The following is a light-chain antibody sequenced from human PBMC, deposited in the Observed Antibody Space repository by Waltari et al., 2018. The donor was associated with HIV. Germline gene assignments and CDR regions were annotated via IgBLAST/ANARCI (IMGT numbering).Light chain of an antibody. Sequence: QSALTQPASVSGSPGQSITISCTGTSSDVGGYNYVSWYQQHPGKAPKPMIYDVINRPFGVSNRFSGSKSGNTASLTISGLQAEDEAYYYCSSYTSSSTLEVFGTGTKVTVL. V-gene: IGLV2-14*03. CDR1: SSDVGGYNY. CDR2: DVI. CDR3: SSYTSSSTLEV. J-gene: IGLJ1*01.